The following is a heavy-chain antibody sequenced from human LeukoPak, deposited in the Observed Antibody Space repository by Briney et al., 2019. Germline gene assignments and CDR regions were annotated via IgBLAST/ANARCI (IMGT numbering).Heavy chain of an antibody. Sequence: ASVKVSCKASGYTFTSYYMHWVRQAPGQGLEWMGIINPSGGSTSYAQKFQGRVTVTRDMSTSTVYMELSSLRSEDTAVYYCASHSIAAAGSFDYWGQGTLVTVSS. CDR3: ASHSIAAAGSFDY. D-gene: IGHD6-13*01. CDR1: GYTFTSYY. CDR2: INPSGGST. J-gene: IGHJ4*02. V-gene: IGHV1-46*01.